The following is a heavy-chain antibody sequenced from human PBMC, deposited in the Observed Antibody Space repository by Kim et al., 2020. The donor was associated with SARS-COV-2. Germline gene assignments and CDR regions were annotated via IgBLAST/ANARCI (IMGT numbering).Heavy chain of an antibody. V-gene: IGHV1-2*06. J-gene: IGHJ6*02. CDR1: GYTFTGYY. D-gene: IGHD3-9*01. Sequence: ASVKVSCKASGYTFTGYYMHWVRQAPGQGLEWMGRINPNSGGTNYAQKFQGRVTMTRDTSISTAYMELSRLRSDDTAVYYCARLKVTEYYDIFTGYSPLYYYYGMDVWGQGTTVTVSS. CDR2: INPNSGGT. CDR3: ARLKVTEYYDIFTGYSPLYYYYGMDV.